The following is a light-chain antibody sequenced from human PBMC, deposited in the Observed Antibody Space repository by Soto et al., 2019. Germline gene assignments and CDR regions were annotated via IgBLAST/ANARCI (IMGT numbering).Light chain of an antibody. CDR2: SAS. CDR3: PKYNSAPNT. V-gene: IGKV1-27*01. J-gene: IGKJ2*01. CDR1: QDISNS. Sequence: DIQMTQSPSSLSASVGDRVTIACRASQDISNSLAWYQQKPGKVPKLLIYSASTLQTGVQSRFSGSGSGTDFTLNINSLQPEDVATYYCPKYNSAPNTFGRGTRLEIK.